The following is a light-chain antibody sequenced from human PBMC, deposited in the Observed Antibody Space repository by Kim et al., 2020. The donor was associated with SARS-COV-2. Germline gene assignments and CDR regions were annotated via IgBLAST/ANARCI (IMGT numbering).Light chain of an antibody. CDR1: SSDVGAYNY. CDR3: CSYAGANTPYV. Sequence: QSALTQPRSVSGSPGQSVTISCSGTSSDVGAYNYVSWYQQHPGKAPKLMIYDVNKRPSGVPDRFSASKSANTASLTISGLQAEDEADYYCCSYAGANTPYVFGTGTKVTVL. J-gene: IGLJ1*01. CDR2: DVN. V-gene: IGLV2-11*01.